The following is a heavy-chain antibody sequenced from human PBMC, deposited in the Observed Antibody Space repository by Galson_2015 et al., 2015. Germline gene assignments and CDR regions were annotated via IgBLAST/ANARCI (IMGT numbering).Heavy chain of an antibody. CDR2: TYYRSKWYN. CDR1: GDSVSSHSAA. Sequence: CAISGDSVSSHSAAWNWIRQSPSRGLEWLGRTYYRSKWYNDYAVSVKSRITINPDTSKNQFSLQLNSVTPEDTAVYYCARAYYDSSGYYGTYYYYGMDVWGQGTTVTVSS. J-gene: IGHJ6*02. D-gene: IGHD3-22*01. CDR3: ARAYYDSSGYYGTYYYYGMDV. V-gene: IGHV6-1*01.